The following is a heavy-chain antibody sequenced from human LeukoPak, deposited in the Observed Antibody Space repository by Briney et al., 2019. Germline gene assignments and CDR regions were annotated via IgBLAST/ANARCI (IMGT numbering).Heavy chain of an antibody. CDR3: ARDRLVVAENSWFDP. CDR1: GFTFSSNS. Sequence: GGSLRLSCAASGFTFSSNSMNWVRQAPGKGLEWVSSISSSSSYIYYADSVKGRFTISRDNAKNSLYLQMNSLRAEDTAVYYCARDRLVVAENSWFDPWGQGTLVTVSS. D-gene: IGHD2-15*01. V-gene: IGHV3-21*01. J-gene: IGHJ5*02. CDR2: ISSSSSYI.